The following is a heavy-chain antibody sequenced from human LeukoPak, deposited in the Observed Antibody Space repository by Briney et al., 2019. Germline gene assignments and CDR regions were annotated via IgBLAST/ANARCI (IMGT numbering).Heavy chain of an antibody. CDR2: ISAYNGNT. Sequence: WMGWISAYNGNTNYAQKLQGRVTMTTDTSTSTAYMELRSLRSDDTAVYYCARDVTTQWFDPWGQGTLVTVSS. J-gene: IGHJ5*02. D-gene: IGHD3-3*01. CDR3: ARDVTTQWFDP. V-gene: IGHV1-18*01.